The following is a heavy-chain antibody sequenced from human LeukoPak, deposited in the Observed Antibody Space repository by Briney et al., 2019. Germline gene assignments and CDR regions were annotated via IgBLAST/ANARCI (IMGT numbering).Heavy chain of an antibody. J-gene: IGHJ6*02. Sequence: GGSLRLSCAASGFTFSSYSMNWVRQAPGKGLEWVSSISSSSSYIYYADSVKGRFTISRDNAKNSLYLQMSSLRAEDTAVYYCARDFVYCSSTSCYVGWTYYYYGMDVWGQGTTVTVSS. V-gene: IGHV3-21*01. CDR3: ARDFVYCSSTSCYVGWTYYYYGMDV. CDR2: ISSSSSYI. D-gene: IGHD2-2*01. CDR1: GFTFSSYS.